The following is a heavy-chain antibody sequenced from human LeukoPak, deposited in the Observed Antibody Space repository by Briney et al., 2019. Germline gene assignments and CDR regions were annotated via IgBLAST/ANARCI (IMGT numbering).Heavy chain of an antibody. V-gene: IGHV4-59*01. Sequence: PSETLSLTCTVSGGSISTYYWSWIRQPPGKGLEWIGYIYSSGSTNYNPSLQSRVTISVDTSKNQFSLRLTSVTAADTAVYYCAKAAAAAGRFGFDPWGQGTLVTVSS. D-gene: IGHD6-13*01. CDR3: AKAAAAAGRFGFDP. CDR2: IYSSGST. CDR1: GGSISTYY. J-gene: IGHJ5*02.